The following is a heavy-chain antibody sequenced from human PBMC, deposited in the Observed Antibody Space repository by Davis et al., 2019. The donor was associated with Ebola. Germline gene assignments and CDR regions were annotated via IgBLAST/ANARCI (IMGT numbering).Heavy chain of an antibody. CDR1: GDSVTSDDYY. V-gene: IGHV4-61*08. J-gene: IGHJ4*02. D-gene: IGHD3-16*02. CDR3: ARAALYDYVWGSYRYTQHFDY. CDR2: VYHSGST. Sequence: PSETLSLTCTVSGDSVTSDDYYWTWIRQPPGKPLEWIGYVYHSGSTNYNPSLKSRVTISVDTSKNQFSLKLSSVTAADTAVYYCARAALYDYVWGSYRYTQHFDYWGQGTLVTVSS.